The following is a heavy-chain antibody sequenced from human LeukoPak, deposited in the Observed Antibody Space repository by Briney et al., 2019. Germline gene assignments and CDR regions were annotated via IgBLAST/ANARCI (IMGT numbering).Heavy chain of an antibody. Sequence: ASVKVSCKASGYTFTSYAMNWVRQAPGQGLEWMGWISAYNGNTNYAQKFQGRVTMTTDTSTRTAYMELRSLRSDDTAVYYCARGLEWLTRRHTWFDPWGQGTLVTVSS. J-gene: IGHJ5*02. CDR3: ARGLEWLTRRHTWFDP. CDR1: GYTFTSYA. V-gene: IGHV1-18*01. CDR2: ISAYNGNT. D-gene: IGHD3-3*01.